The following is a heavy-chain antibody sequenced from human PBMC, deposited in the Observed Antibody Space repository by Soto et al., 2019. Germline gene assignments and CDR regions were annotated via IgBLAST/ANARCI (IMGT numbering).Heavy chain of an antibody. CDR1: GTSISSTFW. J-gene: IGHJ4*02. V-gene: IGHV4-4*02. CDR3: ARDKITGLFDY. CDR2: IYHSGST. D-gene: IGHD2-8*02. Sequence: PSETLSLTCAVSGTSISSTFWWTWVRQPPGKGLEWIGGIYHSGSTKYNPSLKSRVTISVDKSNNQFSLKLTSVTAADTAVYYCARDKITGLFDYWGQGTLVTVS.